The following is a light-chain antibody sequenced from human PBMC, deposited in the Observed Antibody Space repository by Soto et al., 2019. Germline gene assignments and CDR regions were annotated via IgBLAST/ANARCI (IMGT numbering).Light chain of an antibody. CDR3: QQHNNWPRT. V-gene: IGKV3-15*01. CDR2: GAS. CDR1: QGVTSN. J-gene: IGKJ1*01. Sequence: EIVMTQSPATLSVSPGERATLSCRASQGVTSNLAWYQQKPGQAPRLLIYGASTRATGIPARFSGSGSGTEFTLTISSLQSEDFAVYYCQQHNNWPRTFGQGTKVEIK.